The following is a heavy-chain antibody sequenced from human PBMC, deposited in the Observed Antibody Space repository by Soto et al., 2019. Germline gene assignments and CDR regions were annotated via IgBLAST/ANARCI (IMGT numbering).Heavy chain of an antibody. Sequence: GGSLRLSCAASGFTVSSNYMSWVRQAPGKGLEWVSVIYSGGSTYYADSVKGRFTISRDNSKNTLYLQMNSLRAEDTAVYYCARDPPFFYGSGSYYPPMDVWGKGTTVTVSS. D-gene: IGHD3-10*01. V-gene: IGHV3-66*01. J-gene: IGHJ6*03. CDR1: GFTVSSNY. CDR3: ARDPPFFYGSGSYYPPMDV. CDR2: IYSGGST.